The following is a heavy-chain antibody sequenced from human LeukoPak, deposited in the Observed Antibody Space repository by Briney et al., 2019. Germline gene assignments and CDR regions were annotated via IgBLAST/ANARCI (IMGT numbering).Heavy chain of an antibody. CDR1: GGSISSYY. CDR3: ARGRGYSSSSYYYYYMDV. D-gene: IGHD6-6*01. CDR2: INHSGST. J-gene: IGHJ6*03. Sequence: SETLSLTCTVSGGSISSYYWSWIRQPPGKGLEWIGEINHSGSTNYNPSLKSRVTISVDTSKNQFSLKLSSVTAADTAVYYCARGRGYSSSSYYYYYMDVRGKGTTVTVSS. V-gene: IGHV4-34*01.